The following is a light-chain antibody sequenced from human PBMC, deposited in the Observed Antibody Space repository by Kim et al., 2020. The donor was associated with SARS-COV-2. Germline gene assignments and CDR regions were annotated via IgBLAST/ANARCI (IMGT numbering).Light chain of an antibody. CDR2: LGS. V-gene: IGKV2-28*01. CDR3: MQALQTQYT. Sequence: DIVMTQSPLSLPVTPGEPASISCRSSQSLLHSNGYNYLDWYLQKPGQSPQLLIYLGSNRASGVPDRFSGSGSGTDFTLKISRVEAEDVGVYYCMQALQTQYTFGQGTKLE. CDR1: QSLLHSNGYNY. J-gene: IGKJ2*01.